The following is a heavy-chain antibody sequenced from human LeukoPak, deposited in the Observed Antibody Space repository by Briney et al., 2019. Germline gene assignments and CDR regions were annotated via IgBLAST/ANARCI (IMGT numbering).Heavy chain of an antibody. CDR2: ISSSSTTI. J-gene: IGHJ4*02. V-gene: IGHV3-48*01. D-gene: IGHD4-11*01. CDR3: ARDPHSIPTYFDY. Sequence: PGGSLRLSCAASGFTFSAYSMNWVHQAPGKGLEWVSYISSSSTTIYYADSVKGRFTISRDNAKNSLYLQMNSLRAEDTAVYYCARDPHSIPTYFDYWGQGTLVTVSS. CDR1: GFTFSAYS.